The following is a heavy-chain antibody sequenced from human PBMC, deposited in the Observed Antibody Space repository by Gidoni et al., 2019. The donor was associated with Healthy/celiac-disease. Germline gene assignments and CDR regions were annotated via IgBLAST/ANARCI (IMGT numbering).Heavy chain of an antibody. V-gene: IGHV3-48*01. CDR3: ARESKAGYYYGMDV. D-gene: IGHD3-10*01. J-gene: IGHJ6*02. Sequence: EVQLVESGGGLVQPGGSLRLSCAASGFTFSSYSMNWVRQAPGKGLEWVSYISSSSSTIYYADSVKGRFTISRDNAKNSLYLQMNSLRAEDTAVYYCARESKAGYYYGMDVWGQGTTVTVSS. CDR1: GFTFSSYS. CDR2: ISSSSSTI.